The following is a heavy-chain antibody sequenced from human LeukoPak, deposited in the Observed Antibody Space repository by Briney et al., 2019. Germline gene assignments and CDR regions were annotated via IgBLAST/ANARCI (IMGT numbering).Heavy chain of an antibody. CDR2: IYYNGNT. Sequence: SETLSLTYTVSVDSINIRTHYCAWVRQPPGKRLEWIESIYYNGNTVANPSLKNRVTLSIDVSKNHVSLDLTSVTAADMAVDYCARGLFDGGNWFHFDSWGQGILVTVSS. V-gene: IGHV4-39*02. CDR3: ARGLFDGGNWFHFDS. CDR1: VDSINIRTHY. D-gene: IGHD1-1*01. J-gene: IGHJ4*02.